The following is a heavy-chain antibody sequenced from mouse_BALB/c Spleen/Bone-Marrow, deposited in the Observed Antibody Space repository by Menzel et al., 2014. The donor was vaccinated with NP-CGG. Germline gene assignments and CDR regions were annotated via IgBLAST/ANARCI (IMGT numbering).Heavy chain of an antibody. D-gene: IGHD2-2*01. CDR3: TRSGTSWLRRSWYFDV. J-gene: IGHJ1*01. CDR2: INPSNGRT. V-gene: IGHV1S81*02. CDR1: GYTFTSYW. Sequence: VQLQQSGAELVKPGASVKLSCKASGYTFTSYWMHWVKQRPGQGLEWIGEINPSNGRTNYNEKFKSKATLTVDKSSSTAYMQLSSLTSEDSAVYYCTRSGTSWLRRSWYFDVWGAGTTVTVSS.